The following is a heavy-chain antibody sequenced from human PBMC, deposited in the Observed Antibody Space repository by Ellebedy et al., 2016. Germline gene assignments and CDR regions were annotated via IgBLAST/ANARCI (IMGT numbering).Heavy chain of an antibody. V-gene: IGHV1-69*13. CDR2: IIPIFGTA. J-gene: IGHJ4*02. CDR1: GGTFSSYA. D-gene: IGHD1-26*01. CDR3: AGADSGSYPDGFDY. Sequence: SVKVSCXASGGTFSSYAISWVRQAPGQGLEWMGGIIPIFGTANYAQKFQGRVTITADESTSTAYMELSSLRSEDTAVYYCAGADSGSYPDGFDYWGQGTLVTVSS.